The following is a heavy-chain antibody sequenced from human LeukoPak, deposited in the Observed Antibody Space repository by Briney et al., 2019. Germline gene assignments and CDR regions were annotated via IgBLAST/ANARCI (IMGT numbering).Heavy chain of an antibody. CDR1: GFTFSSYS. J-gene: IGHJ3*02. D-gene: IGHD5-24*01. CDR3: ARGGNGYSGTDAFDI. Sequence: GGSLRLSCAASGFTFSSYSMNWVRQAPGKGLEWVSSTSSSSSYIYYADSVKGRFTISRDNAKNSLYLQMNSLRAEDTAVYYCARGGNGYSGTDAFDIWGQGTLVTVSS. V-gene: IGHV3-21*01. CDR2: TSSSSSYI.